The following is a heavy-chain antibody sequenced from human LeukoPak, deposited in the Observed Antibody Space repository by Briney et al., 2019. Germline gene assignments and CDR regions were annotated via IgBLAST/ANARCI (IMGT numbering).Heavy chain of an antibody. D-gene: IGHD3-10*01. J-gene: IGHJ3*02. CDR2: INSDGSST. Sequence: SGGSLRLSCAASGFTFSSYWMHWVRQAPGKGLVWVSRINSDGSSTSYADSVKGRFTISRDNAKNTLYLQMNSLRAEDTAVYYCARDLSLWFGELLSPYAFDIWGQGTMVTVSS. V-gene: IGHV3-74*01. CDR3: ARDLSLWFGELLSPYAFDI. CDR1: GFTFSSYW.